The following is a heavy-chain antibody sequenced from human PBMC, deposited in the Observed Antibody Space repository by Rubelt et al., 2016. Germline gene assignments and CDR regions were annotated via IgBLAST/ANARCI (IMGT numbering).Heavy chain of an antibody. CDR3: ARDVGGSGSYLGLLDP. Sequence: QVQLQESGPGLVKPSETLSLTCAVSGGSINSGGSSWSWIRQPPGKGLEWIGYIYHSGSTYYNPSLESRVTIAVDRSKNQFSRKRSSVTAADSAVYYCARDVGGSGSYLGLLDPWGQGTLVTVSS. V-gene: IGHV4-30-2*01. CDR1: GGSINSGGSS. J-gene: IGHJ5*02. D-gene: IGHD3-10*01. CDR2: IYHSGST.